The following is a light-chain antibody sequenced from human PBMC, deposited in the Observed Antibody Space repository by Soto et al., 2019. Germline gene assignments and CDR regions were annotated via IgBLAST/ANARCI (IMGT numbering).Light chain of an antibody. CDR3: QTWGTGIHVV. CDR2: LDSDGSH. CDR1: SGHSSYA. Sequence: QSVLTQSPSASASLGASVKLTCTLSSGHSSYAIAWHQQQPEKGPRNLMKLDSDGSHTKGDAIPDRFSGSSSGAERYLTISSLQSEDEADYYCQTWGTGIHVVFGGGTKLTVL. J-gene: IGLJ2*01. V-gene: IGLV4-69*01.